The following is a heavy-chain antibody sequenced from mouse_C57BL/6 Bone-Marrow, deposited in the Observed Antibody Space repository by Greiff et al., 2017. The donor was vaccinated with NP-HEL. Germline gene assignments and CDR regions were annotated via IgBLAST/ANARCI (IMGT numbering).Heavy chain of an antibody. V-gene: IGHV1-54*01. Sequence: VQLQQSGAELVRPGTSVKVSCKASGYTFTNYLIEWVKQRPGQGLEWIGVINPGSGGTNYNEKFKGKATLTADKSSSTAYMQLSSLTSEDSAVYFCARWGLFAYWGQGTLVTVSA. CDR3: ARWGLFAY. D-gene: IGHD3-1*01. CDR2: INPGSGGT. CDR1: GYTFTNYL. J-gene: IGHJ3*01.